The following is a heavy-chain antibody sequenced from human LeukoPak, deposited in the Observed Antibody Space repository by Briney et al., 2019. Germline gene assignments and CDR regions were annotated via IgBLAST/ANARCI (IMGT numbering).Heavy chain of an antibody. D-gene: IGHD3-3*01. J-gene: IGHJ4*02. CDR1: GFTVSGYA. CDR3: AKGYDFWSGYYDH. CDR2: IDGS. V-gene: IGHV3-23*01. Sequence: PGGSLRLSCAASGFTVSGYAMSWVRQAPGKGLEWVSGIDGSAESVMGRFTISRDRSKNTLYPQMNSLRAEDTAVYYCAKGYDFWSGYYDHWGQGTLVTVSS.